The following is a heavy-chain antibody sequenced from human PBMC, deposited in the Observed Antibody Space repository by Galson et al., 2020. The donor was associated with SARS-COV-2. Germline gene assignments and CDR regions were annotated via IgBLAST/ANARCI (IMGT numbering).Heavy chain of an antibody. CDR1: GGSFSGYY. CDR2: INHSGST. V-gene: IGHV4-34*01. CDR3: ARAVVGARTSYYYMDV. Sequence: SQTLSLTCAVYGGSFSGYYWSWIRQPPGKGLEWIGEINHSGSTNYNPSLKSRVTISVDTSKNQFSLKLSSVTAADTAVYYCARAVVGARTSYYYMDVWGKGTTVTVSS. J-gene: IGHJ6*03. D-gene: IGHD1-26*01.